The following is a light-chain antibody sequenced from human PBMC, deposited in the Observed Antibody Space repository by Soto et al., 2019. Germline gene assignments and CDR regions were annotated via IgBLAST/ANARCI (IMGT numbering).Light chain of an antibody. CDR1: QGFSSS. Sequence: EIVLTQSPATLSLSPGERATLSCRASQGFSSSLAWYQQKPGQAPRPLLYDASNRATGIPARFSGSGSWTDFTLTISSLGNEDDADYYCQQRSHWPPITVGQGTRLEI. J-gene: IGKJ5*01. CDR3: QQRSHWPPIT. CDR2: DAS. V-gene: IGKV3-11*01.